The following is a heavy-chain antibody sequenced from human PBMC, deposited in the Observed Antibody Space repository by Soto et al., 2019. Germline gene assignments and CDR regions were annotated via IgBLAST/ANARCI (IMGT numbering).Heavy chain of an antibody. J-gene: IGHJ3*02. Sequence: QVQLQESGPGLVKPSQTLSLTCTVSGGSISSGGYYWGWIRQHPGKGLEWIGYIYYSGSTYYNPSLKTRLNISVDTSKNQFSLILSAVAAADTAVYYCARDGVTLVGGVIITRDPFDIWGQGTMVTVSS. CDR1: GGSISSGGYY. D-gene: IGHD3-10*01. V-gene: IGHV4-31*03. CDR3: ARDGVTLVGGVIITRDPFDI. CDR2: IYYSGST.